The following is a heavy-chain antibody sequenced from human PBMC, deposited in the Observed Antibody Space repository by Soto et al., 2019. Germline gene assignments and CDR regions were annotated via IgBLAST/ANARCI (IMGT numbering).Heavy chain of an antibody. J-gene: IGHJ4*02. CDR1: SGSISGYY. Sequence: SETLSLTCSVSSGSISGYYWSWIRQPLGEGLEWIAYMYYSGNTNSNPSLKSRVTISVDTSKNQFSLRLRSVTAADTAVYYCARHIFYQCFEYDYDHWGQGPLVTVS. V-gene: IGHV4-59*01. D-gene: IGHD3-3*02. CDR2: MYYSGNT. CDR3: ARHIFYQCFEYDYDH.